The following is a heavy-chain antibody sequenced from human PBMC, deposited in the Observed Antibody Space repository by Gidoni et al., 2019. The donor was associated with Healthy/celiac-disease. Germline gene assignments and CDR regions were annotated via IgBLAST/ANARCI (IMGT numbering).Heavy chain of an antibody. Sequence: EVQLVESGGGLVKPGGSLRLSCPASGFTFSSYSMNWVRQAPGKGLEWVSSISSSSSYIYYADSVKGRFTISRDNAKNSLYLQMNSLRAEDTAVYYCARDGWYCSSTSCSLDYWGQGTLVTVSS. CDR2: ISSSSSYI. CDR3: ARDGWYCSSTSCSLDY. D-gene: IGHD2-2*01. V-gene: IGHV3-21*01. J-gene: IGHJ4*02. CDR1: GFTFSSYS.